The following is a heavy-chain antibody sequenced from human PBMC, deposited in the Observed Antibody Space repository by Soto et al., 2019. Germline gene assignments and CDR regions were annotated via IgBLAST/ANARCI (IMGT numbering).Heavy chain of an antibody. J-gene: IGHJ4*02. V-gene: IGHV4-30-4*01. Sequence: PSETLSLTCTVSGGSISSSSYYWSWIRQPPGKGLEWIGYIYYSGSTYYNPSLKSRVTISVDTSKNQFSLKLSSVTAADTAVYYCARVGGFGATTIDYWGQGTLVTVSS. CDR3: ARVGGFGATTIDY. CDR1: GGSISSSSYY. D-gene: IGHD3-10*01. CDR2: IYYSGST.